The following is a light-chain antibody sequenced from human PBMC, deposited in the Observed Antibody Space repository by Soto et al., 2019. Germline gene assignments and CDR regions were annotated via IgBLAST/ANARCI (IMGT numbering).Light chain of an antibody. CDR2: FND. Sequence: QSALTQPPSASGTPGQRVSISCSGSRSNIGSNLVSWYQQLPGTAPKLLLYFNDQRPSGVPDRFSGSKSGTSASLAVSELQSEDEADYFCASWDDSLKGVLFGGGTKLTVL. CDR3: ASWDDSLKGVL. CDR1: RSNIGSNL. V-gene: IGLV1-44*01. J-gene: IGLJ3*02.